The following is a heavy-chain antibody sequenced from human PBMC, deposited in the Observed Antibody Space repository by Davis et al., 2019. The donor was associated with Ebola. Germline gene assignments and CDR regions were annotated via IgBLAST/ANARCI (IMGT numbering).Heavy chain of an antibody. CDR1: GFSFSSHW. CDR3: AREAVWRFDP. Sequence: PGGSLKLSCAASGFSFSSHWMSWVRQAPGKGLEWVANIRQDGSEKHYVDSVKGRFTISRDNAKNSLYLQMNSLRAEDTAAYYCAREAVWRFDPWGQGTLVTVSS. V-gene: IGHV3-7*03. D-gene: IGHD3-16*01. CDR2: IRQDGSEK. J-gene: IGHJ5*02.